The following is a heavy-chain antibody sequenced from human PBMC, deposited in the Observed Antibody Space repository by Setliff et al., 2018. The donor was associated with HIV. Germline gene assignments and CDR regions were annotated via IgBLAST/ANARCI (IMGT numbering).Heavy chain of an antibody. D-gene: IGHD3-16*01. Sequence: GSLRLSCAASGFTFTNYYMSWIRQAPGKGLELLSYISVSGTDIKYADSVKGRFTISRDNAKNSLYLQMHSLRAEDTAVYYCVRWGLPYGIDAWGQGTLVTVSS. V-gene: IGHV3-11*04. J-gene: IGHJ4*02. CDR1: GFTFTNYY. CDR2: ISVSGTDI. CDR3: VRWGLPYGIDA.